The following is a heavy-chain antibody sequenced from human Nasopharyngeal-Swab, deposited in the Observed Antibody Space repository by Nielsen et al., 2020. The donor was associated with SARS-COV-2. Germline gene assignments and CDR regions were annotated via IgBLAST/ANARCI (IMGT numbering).Heavy chain of an antibody. CDR3: ARDNNVGDYDFWSGYLWYMDV. D-gene: IGHD3-3*01. Sequence: GESLKISCAASGFTFSSYAMHWVRQAPGKGPEWVSVISHDGRNKHYADSVKGRCTISRDTSKNTLYLQMNSLRTEDTAVYYCARDNNVGDYDFWSGYLWYMDVWGQGTTVTVSS. CDR1: GFTFSSYA. CDR2: ISHDGRNK. V-gene: IGHV3-30*04. J-gene: IGHJ6*02.